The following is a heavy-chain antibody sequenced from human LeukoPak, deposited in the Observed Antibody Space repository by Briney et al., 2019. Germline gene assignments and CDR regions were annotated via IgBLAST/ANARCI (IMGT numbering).Heavy chain of an antibody. CDR1: GGSFSGYY. D-gene: IGHD3-3*01. Sequence: SETLSLTCAVYGGSFSGYYWSWIRQPPGKGLEWMGGIKHGGSANYNPCLKSRVTIAEDTSKNQFYLKLSSVTAADTAVYYCARVRYDCWSGYPHRPSYNWFDPWGQGTLVTVSS. CDR3: ARVRYDCWSGYPHRPSYNWFDP. V-gene: IGHV4-34*01. CDR2: IKHGGSA. J-gene: IGHJ5*02.